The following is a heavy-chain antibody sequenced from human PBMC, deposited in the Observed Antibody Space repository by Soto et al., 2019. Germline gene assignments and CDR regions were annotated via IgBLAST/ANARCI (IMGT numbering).Heavy chain of an antibody. Sequence: QVQLQESGPGLVKPSETLSLTCTVSGGSVSSGSYYWSWIRQPPGKGLEWIGFIYYSGSTNYNPSRKSRVTISVDTSKNQFSLKLSSVTAADTAVYYCARDRIAVAGNDAFDIWGQGTMVTVSS. V-gene: IGHV4-61*01. CDR3: ARDRIAVAGNDAFDI. J-gene: IGHJ3*02. CDR1: GGSVSSGSYY. CDR2: IYYSGST. D-gene: IGHD6-19*01.